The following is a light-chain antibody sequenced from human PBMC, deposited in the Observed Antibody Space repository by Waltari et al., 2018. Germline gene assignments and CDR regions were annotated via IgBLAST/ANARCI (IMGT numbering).Light chain of an antibody. CDR1: SSDVGSYNL. Sequence: QSALTQPASVSGSPGQSITISCTGTSSDVGSYNLVSWYQQHPGKAPKLMIYEGIKRPSGVSNRFSGSKSGTPASLTISGLQAEDEADYYCCSYAGSSTLVFGGGTKLTVL. CDR2: EGI. V-gene: IGLV2-23*01. J-gene: IGLJ2*01. CDR3: CSYAGSSTLV.